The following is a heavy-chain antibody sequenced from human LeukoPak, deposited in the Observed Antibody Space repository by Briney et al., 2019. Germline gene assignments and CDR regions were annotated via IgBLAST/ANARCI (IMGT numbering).Heavy chain of an antibody. V-gene: IGHV3-21*01. CDR1: GFTFSSYS. CDR3: ATLRWGSGRYAGDF. CDR2: ISSSSSYI. J-gene: IGHJ4*02. D-gene: IGHD6-19*01. Sequence: GGSLRLSCAASGFTFSSYSMNWVRQAPGKGLEWVSSISSSSSYIYYADSVKGRFSISRDNANHSLSLQMNSLRVEDTAVYYCATLRWGSGRYAGDFWGQGILVTVSS.